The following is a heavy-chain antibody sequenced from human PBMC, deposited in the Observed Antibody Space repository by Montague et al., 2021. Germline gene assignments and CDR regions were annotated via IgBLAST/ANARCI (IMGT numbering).Heavy chain of an antibody. V-gene: IGHV3-74*01. CDR3: VRDLNWAVDY. Sequence: SLRLSCAASRFTFSNYWMHWVRQAPGKGLLWVSRISPDGSWTNYADSVRGRFTISRDNTKNTLYLQMSSLRAEDTALYYCVRDLNWAVDYWGQGTLVTVSA. D-gene: IGHD7-27*01. CDR1: RFTFSNYW. CDR2: ISPDGSWT. J-gene: IGHJ4*02.